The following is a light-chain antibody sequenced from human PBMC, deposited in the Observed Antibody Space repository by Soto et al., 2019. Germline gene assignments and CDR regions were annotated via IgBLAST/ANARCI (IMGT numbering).Light chain of an antibody. CDR3: QQLNSYPLT. V-gene: IGKV1-9*01. CDR1: QGISSY. Sequence: DIQLTQSPSFLSASVGDRVTITCRASQGISSYLAWYQQKPGKAPKLLIYAAYTLQSGVPSRFSGSGSGTEFTLTISSLQPEDFATYSCQQLNSYPLTFGGGTKVDIK. CDR2: AAY. J-gene: IGKJ4*01.